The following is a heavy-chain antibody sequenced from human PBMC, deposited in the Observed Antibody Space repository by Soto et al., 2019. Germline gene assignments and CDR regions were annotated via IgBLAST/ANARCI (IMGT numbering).Heavy chain of an antibody. Sequence: QITLKESGPTLVKPTQPLTLTCTFSGFSLSTYGMGMSWIRQPPGKAPEWISVIYWADDKRYSPSLKSRLTITKETSKRQVVLTMTDGDPVDTTTYYCAPVSGRGINPNFDYWGQGSLVTVSS. CDR2: IYWADDK. CDR1: GFSLSTYGMG. D-gene: IGHD6-25*01. CDR3: APVSGRGINPNFDY. V-gene: IGHV2-5*02. J-gene: IGHJ4*02.